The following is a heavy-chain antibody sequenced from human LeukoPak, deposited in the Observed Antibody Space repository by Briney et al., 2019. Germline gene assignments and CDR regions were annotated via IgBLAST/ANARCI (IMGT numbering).Heavy chain of an antibody. J-gene: IGHJ3*01. CDR3: ARSNPNRNALDL. V-gene: IGHV3-7*01. D-gene: IGHD1-14*01. CDR1: GFTLNSYL. Sequence: TGGSLRLSCAASGFTLNSYLMSWVRQAPGRGLEWVANINKDGSEENYLESVKGRFTVSRDNAKNSLYLQMNSLRGEDTAVYYCARSNPNRNALDLWGQGTMVTISS. CDR2: INKDGSEE.